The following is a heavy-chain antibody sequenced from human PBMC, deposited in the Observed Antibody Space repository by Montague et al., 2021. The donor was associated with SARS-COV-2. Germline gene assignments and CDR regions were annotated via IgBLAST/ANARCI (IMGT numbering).Heavy chain of an antibody. CDR1: GGSISSNY. Sequence: SETLSLTCTVSGGSISSNYWSWIRQPPGKGLEWIGYIYYTESTKYNPSLKRRVSISADTSKNQISLKLTSVTAADTAVYYCARHERATVIRRIFLVDINKFDPWGQGTLVTVSS. D-gene: IGHD3-3*01. CDR3: ARHERATVIRRIFLVDINKFDP. V-gene: IGHV4-59*08. J-gene: IGHJ5*02. CDR2: IYYTEST.